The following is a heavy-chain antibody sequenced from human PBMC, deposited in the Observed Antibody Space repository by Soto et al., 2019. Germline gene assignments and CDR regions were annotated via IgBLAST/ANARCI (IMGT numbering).Heavy chain of an antibody. J-gene: IGHJ4*02. CDR2: INHSGST. D-gene: IGHD2-8*02. Sequence: SETLSLTCAVYGGSFSGYYWTWIRQPPGTGLEWIGEINHSGSTNYNPSLKSRVTISVDTSKNQFSLKLTSVTAADTAVYYCARDKITGVFDYWGQGTLVTVSS. CDR1: GGSFSGYY. CDR3: ARDKITGVFDY. V-gene: IGHV4-34*01.